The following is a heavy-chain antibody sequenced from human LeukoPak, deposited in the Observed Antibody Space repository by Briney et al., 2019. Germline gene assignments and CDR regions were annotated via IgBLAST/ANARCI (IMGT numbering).Heavy chain of an antibody. V-gene: IGHV4-30-4*01. CDR2: VYDSWNN. CDR3: ASYFVGNGGRGY. D-gene: IGHD3-10*02. CDR1: GDSINSGNSH. Sequence: PSETLSLTCTVSGDSINSGNSHWTWIRQPPGKGLEWLGSVYDSWNNYYNPSLESRITMSVDTSKNQYSLELSSVIAADTAVYCCASYFVGNGGRGYWGQGALVTVSS. J-gene: IGHJ4*02.